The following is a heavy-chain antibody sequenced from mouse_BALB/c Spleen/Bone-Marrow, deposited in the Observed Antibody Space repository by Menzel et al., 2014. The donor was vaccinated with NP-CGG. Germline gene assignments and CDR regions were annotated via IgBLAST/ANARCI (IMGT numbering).Heavy chain of an antibody. CDR2: IDPYDSET. Sequence: QLQHSWAELVRPGASVKPPFKASGYTFTSYWMNWVKQRPEQGLEWIGRIDPYDSETHYNQKFKDKAILTVDKSSSTAYMQLSSLTSEDSAVYCCTRSNYGYWYFDVWGAGTTVTVSS. CDR1: GYTFTSYW. D-gene: IGHD1-1*01. CDR3: TRSNYGYWYFDV. V-gene: IGHV1-74*04. J-gene: IGHJ1*01.